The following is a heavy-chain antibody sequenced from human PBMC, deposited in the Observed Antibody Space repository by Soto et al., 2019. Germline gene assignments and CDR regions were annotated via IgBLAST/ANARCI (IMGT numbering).Heavy chain of an antibody. Sequence: QVQLVQSGAEVKKPGASVKVSCKASGYTFTGYYMHWVRQAPGQGLEWMGWINPNSGGTNYAQKFQGRVTMTRDTSISTAYMELSRLRSDDTAVYYCATDKGFYCSGGSCYYYYGMDVWGQGTTFTVSS. D-gene: IGHD2-15*01. CDR3: ATDKGFYCSGGSCYYYYGMDV. CDR1: GYTFTGYY. J-gene: IGHJ6*02. V-gene: IGHV1-2*02. CDR2: INPNSGGT.